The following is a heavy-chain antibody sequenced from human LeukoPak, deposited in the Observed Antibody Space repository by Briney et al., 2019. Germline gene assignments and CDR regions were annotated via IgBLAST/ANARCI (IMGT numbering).Heavy chain of an antibody. J-gene: IGHJ6*03. D-gene: IGHD6-13*01. CDR3: ARGVAAAGGYYYYYMDV. CDR1: GGSISSYY. Sequence: SETLSLTCSVSGGSISSYYWSWIRQPPGKGLEWIGYIHYTGSTNYNPSLKSRVTISVDTSKNQSSLKLSSVTAADTAVYYCARGVAAAGGYYYYYMDVWGKGTTVTVSS. CDR2: IHYTGST. V-gene: IGHV4-59*01.